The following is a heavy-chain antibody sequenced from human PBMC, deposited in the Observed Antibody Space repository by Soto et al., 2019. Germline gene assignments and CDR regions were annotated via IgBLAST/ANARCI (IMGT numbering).Heavy chain of an antibody. Sequence: QVQLQQWGAGLLKPSETLSLPCAVYGGSFSGYYWSWIRQPPGKGLVWIGEINHSGSTNYNPSLKSRGTISVDTSKNQFSLKLSSVTAADTAVYYCAMRYCRGGSCYSSWFDPWGQGTLVTVSS. D-gene: IGHD2-15*01. CDR3: AMRYCRGGSCYSSWFDP. J-gene: IGHJ5*02. CDR2: INHSGST. CDR1: GGSFSGYY. V-gene: IGHV4-34*01.